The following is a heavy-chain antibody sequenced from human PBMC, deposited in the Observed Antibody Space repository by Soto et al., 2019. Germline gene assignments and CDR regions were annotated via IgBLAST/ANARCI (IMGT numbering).Heavy chain of an antibody. Sequence: ASVKVSCKASGYSFVNYQIHWVRQAPGQGFEWVGLIKPDGGETQLAQGLQGRVTVTRDTSTRTVYMEMSSLRPGDTAVYYCARIFHYDTSGFVGFLRALDVWGQGTKVTVSS. CDR1: GYSFVNYQ. D-gene: IGHD3-16*01. J-gene: IGHJ3*01. V-gene: IGHV1-46*01. CDR2: IKPDGGET. CDR3: ARIFHYDTSGFVGFLRALDV.